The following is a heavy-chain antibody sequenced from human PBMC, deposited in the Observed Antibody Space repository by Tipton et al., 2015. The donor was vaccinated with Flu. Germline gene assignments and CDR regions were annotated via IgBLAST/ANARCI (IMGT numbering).Heavy chain of an antibody. Sequence: TLSLTCTVSGASISSGNFYWTWIRQSAGKGLEWIGRIHSGGSTNYNLSLKSRVTISVDTPKNQFSLRMDFVTAADTAFYYCARGSYDGSGSPLRGNWFDPWGQGTLVTVSS. CDR2: IHSGGST. CDR1: GASISSGNFY. CDR3: ARGSYDGSGSPLRGNWFDP. J-gene: IGHJ5*02. D-gene: IGHD3-10*01. V-gene: IGHV4-61*02.